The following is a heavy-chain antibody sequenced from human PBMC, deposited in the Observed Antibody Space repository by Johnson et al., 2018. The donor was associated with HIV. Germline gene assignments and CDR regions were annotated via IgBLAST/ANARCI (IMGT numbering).Heavy chain of an antibody. J-gene: IGHJ3*02. Sequence: QVQLVESGGGLVKPGGSLRLSCAASGFTFSDFFMSWIRQAPGKGLEWVAYMSTSGSTKFYADSVKGRFTISRDKAKNSLYLQMNSLRAEDTAVYYCARLRAEAQFDAFDIWGQGTMVTVSS. CDR2: MSTSGSTK. CDR1: GFTFSDFF. D-gene: IGHD5-24*01. CDR3: ARLRAEAQFDAFDI. V-gene: IGHV3-11*04.